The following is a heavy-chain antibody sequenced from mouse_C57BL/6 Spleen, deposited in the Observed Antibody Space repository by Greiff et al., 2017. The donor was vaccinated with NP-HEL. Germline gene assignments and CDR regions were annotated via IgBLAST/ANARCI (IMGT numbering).Heavy chain of an antibody. CDR3: ARAIGNFYWYFDV. V-gene: IGHV5-16*01. J-gene: IGHJ1*03. D-gene: IGHD2-1*01. CDR2: INYDGSST. CDR1: GFTFSDYY. Sequence: EVKLMESEGGLVQPGSSMKLSCTASGFTFSDYYMAWVRQVPEKGLEWVANINYDGSSTYYLDSLKSRFIISRDNAKNILYLQMSSLKSEDTATYYCARAIGNFYWYFDVWGTGTTVTVSS.